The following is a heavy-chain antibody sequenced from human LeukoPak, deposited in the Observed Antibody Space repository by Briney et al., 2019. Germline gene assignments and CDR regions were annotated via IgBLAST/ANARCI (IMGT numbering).Heavy chain of an antibody. Sequence: SETLSLTCTVSGGSISSYHWSWIRQPAGKGLEWIGRIYTSGSTNYNPSLKSRVTMSVDTSKNQFSLKLSSVTAADTAVYYCASGWRSGYDLLYWGQGTLVTVSS. CDR1: GGSISSYH. J-gene: IGHJ4*02. CDR3: ASGWRSGYDLLY. CDR2: IYTSGST. D-gene: IGHD5-12*01. V-gene: IGHV4-4*07.